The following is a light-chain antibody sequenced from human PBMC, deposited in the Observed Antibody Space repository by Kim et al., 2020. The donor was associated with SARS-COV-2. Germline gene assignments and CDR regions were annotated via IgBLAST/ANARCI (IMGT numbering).Light chain of an antibody. Sequence: GQSVSISCSGSSRGVGGDVHVAWYQQRPGQAPKLIINYVNKGPSGVPDRFSGYKSGNTAFLIISGLQAEDEVEYYCCSFAGHDIYVFGSGTKVTVL. CDR3: CSFAGHDIYV. CDR1: SRGVGGDVH. CDR2: YVN. V-gene: IGLV2-11*01. J-gene: IGLJ1*01.